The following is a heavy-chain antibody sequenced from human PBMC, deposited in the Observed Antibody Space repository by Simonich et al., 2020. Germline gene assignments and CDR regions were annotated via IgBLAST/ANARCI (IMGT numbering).Heavy chain of an antibody. CDR2: IYYSARP. CDR3: ARHDRWLQFYFDY. V-gene: IGHV4-59*08. CDR1: GGSISSYY. Sequence: QVQLQESGPGLVKPSETLSLTCTVSGGSISSYYWSWIRQPPGKGLEWIGYIYYSARPNYNPSHKSRVTISVDTSKTQFSLKLISVTAADTAVYYCARHDRWLQFYFDYWGQGTLVTVSS. D-gene: IGHD5-12*01. J-gene: IGHJ4*02.